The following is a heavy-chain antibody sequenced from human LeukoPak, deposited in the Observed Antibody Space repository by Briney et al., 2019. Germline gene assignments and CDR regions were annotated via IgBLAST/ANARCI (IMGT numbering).Heavy chain of an antibody. D-gene: IGHD3-22*01. CDR1: GGSISSYY. CDR3: ARGVSYYDSSGYKH. V-gene: IGHV4-59*01. CDR2: IYYSGST. J-gene: IGHJ1*01. Sequence: SETLSLTCSVSGGSISSYYWSWIRQPPGKGLEWIGYIYYSGSTNYNPSLKSRVTISVDTSKNQFSLKLSSVTAADTAVYYCARGVSYYDSSGYKHWGQGTLVTVSS.